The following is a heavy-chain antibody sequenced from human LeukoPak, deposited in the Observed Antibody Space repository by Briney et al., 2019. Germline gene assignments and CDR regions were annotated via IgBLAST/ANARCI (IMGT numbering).Heavy chain of an antibody. J-gene: IGHJ4*02. D-gene: IGHD1-26*01. V-gene: IGHV3-7*01. CDR1: GFTFGSYW. CDR2: IRQDGGEI. CDR3: ARDKIVGATNFDS. Sequence: RGSLRLSCAASGFTFGSYWMAWVRQAPGKGLEWVANIRQDGGEIYYVDSVKGRFILSRDNAKNSLYLEMNSLRDEDTAVYYCARDKIVGATNFDSWGQGTLVTVSS.